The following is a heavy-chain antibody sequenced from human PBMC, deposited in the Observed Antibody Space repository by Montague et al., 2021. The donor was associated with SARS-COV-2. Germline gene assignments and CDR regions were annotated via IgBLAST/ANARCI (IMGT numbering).Heavy chain of an antibody. CDR2: IYDSGGA. J-gene: IGHJ2*01. Sequence: SETLSLTCTISGGSMRRYYWTWIRQLPGKELEWIGSIYDSGGARYNPSLKSRVSISVDASKNQFSLRVTSVTAADTAVYFCARRGYYDSAGYHWHLDLWGRGMLVTVSS. CDR3: ARRGYYDSAGYHWHLDL. V-gene: IGHV4-59*01. CDR1: GGSMRRYY. D-gene: IGHD3-22*01.